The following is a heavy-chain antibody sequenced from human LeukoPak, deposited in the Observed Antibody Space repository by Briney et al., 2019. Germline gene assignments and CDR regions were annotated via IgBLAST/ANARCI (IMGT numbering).Heavy chain of an antibody. D-gene: IGHD1-20*01. Sequence: PLETLSLTCTVSGGSNYWSWIRQPPGKGLEWIAYIHYSGSTNYNPSLKSRVTISIDTSKNQFSPKLNSVTAADTAVYYCAKHSNWNAGVDWFDPWGQGTLVTVSS. CDR1: GGSNY. CDR2: IHYSGST. J-gene: IGHJ5*02. V-gene: IGHV4-59*08. CDR3: AKHSNWNAGVDWFDP.